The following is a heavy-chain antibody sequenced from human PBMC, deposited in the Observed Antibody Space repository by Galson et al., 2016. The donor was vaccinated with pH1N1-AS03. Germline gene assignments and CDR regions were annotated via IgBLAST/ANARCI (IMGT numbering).Heavy chain of an antibody. CDR2: ISSSGATT. Sequence: SLRLSCAASGFSFSDYEMNWVRQAPGKGLEWVSYISSSGATTYYADSVKGRFTISRDNAKNSLYLQMNSLRAEDTAVYYCGSSPHYFDYWGQGTLVTVSS. CDR1: GFSFSDYE. J-gene: IGHJ4*02. V-gene: IGHV3-48*03. CDR3: GSSPHYFDY.